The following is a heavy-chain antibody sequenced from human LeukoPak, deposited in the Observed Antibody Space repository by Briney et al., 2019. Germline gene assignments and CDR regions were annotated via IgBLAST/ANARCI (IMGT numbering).Heavy chain of an antibody. J-gene: IGHJ4*02. V-gene: IGHV1-46*01. D-gene: IGHD5-12*01. Sequence: ASVKVSCKASGYAFTSYYMHWVRQAPGQGLEWMGIINPSGGSTSYAQKFQGGVTMTRDTSTSTVYMELSSLRSEDTAVYYCARDPSVATIRTPYYFDYWGQGTLVTVSS. CDR2: INPSGGST. CDR3: ARDPSVATIRTPYYFDY. CDR1: GYAFTSYY.